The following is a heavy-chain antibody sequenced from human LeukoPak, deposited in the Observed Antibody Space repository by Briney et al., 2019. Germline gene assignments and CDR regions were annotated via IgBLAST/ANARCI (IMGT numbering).Heavy chain of an antibody. V-gene: IGHV3-74*01. CDR1: GFTFSRYW. D-gene: IGHD2-15*01. J-gene: IGHJ4*02. Sequence: GRSLRLSCAASGFTFSRYWMHWVRQAPGKGLVWVSHINGDGSSTTYADSVKGRFTISRDNSKNTLYLQMNSLRAEDAAVYYCAKVNVVVVAANSFDYWGQGTLVTVSS. CDR3: AKVNVVVVAANSFDY. CDR2: INGDGSST.